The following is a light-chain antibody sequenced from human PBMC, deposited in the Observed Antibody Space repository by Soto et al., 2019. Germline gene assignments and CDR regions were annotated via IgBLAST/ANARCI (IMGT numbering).Light chain of an antibody. CDR1: QTVGGRY. Sequence: EIVLTQSAATLSLSPGERATLSCRASQTVGGRYLAWFQQKPGQTPRVLIYGASTRAAGVPDRFSGSGSGTDFSLTINRLKPEDFAVYYCLQYVSSPWTFGQGTKVEV. CDR3: LQYVSSPWT. V-gene: IGKV3-20*01. J-gene: IGKJ1*01. CDR2: GAS.